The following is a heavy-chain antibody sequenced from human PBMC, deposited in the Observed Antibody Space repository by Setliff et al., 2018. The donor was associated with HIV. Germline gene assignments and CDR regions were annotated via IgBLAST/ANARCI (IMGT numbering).Heavy chain of an antibody. CDR3: ARDPGYTSGSTFHFDY. Sequence: PSETLSLTCSVSGDSFSTSSYFWGWVRQSPGKGLEWIANIYYTGFTNHNPSLKSRVTMSVDTSKNQFSLSLSSVTAADTAVYFCARDPGYTSGSTFHFDYWGQGTRVTVS. CDR2: IYYTGFT. V-gene: IGHV4-39*07. D-gene: IGHD5-18*01. J-gene: IGHJ4*02. CDR1: GDSFSTSSYF.